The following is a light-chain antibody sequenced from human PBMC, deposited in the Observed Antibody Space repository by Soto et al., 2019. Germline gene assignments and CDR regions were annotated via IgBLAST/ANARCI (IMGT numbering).Light chain of an antibody. CDR2: DAS. CDR3: QQYNSYS. V-gene: IGKV1-5*01. CDR1: QSISDW. J-gene: IGKJ2*01. Sequence: DIQMTQSPSTLSASVEDRVTITCRASQSISDWLAWYQQKPGKAPKLLIYDASSLESGVPSRFSGSGSGTEFTLTITSLQPDDFATYYCQQYNSYSFGQGTKLEIK.